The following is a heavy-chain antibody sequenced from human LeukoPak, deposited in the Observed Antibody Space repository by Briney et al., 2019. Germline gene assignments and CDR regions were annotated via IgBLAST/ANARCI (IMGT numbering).Heavy chain of an antibody. V-gene: IGHV1-2*04. D-gene: IGHD1-26*01. CDR2: INPNSGGT. CDR1: GYTFTGYY. CDR3: ARFERELYGMDV. Sequence: ASVKVSCKASGYTFTGYYMHWVRQAPGQGLEWMGWINPNSGGTNYAQKFQGWVTMTRDTSTSTVYMELSSLRSEDTAVYYCARFERELYGMDVWGQGTTVTVSS. J-gene: IGHJ6*02.